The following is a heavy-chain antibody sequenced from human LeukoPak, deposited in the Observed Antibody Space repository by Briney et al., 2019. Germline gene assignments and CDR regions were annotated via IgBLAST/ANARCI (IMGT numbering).Heavy chain of an antibody. D-gene: IGHD2-2*01. CDR2: IYYSGST. CDR3: ARLPAYCSTTSCSFDS. J-gene: IGHJ4*02. V-gene: IGHV4-39*01. CDR1: GGSINSYY. Sequence: SETLFLTCTVSGGSINSYYWGWIRQPPGKGLEWIGNIYYSGSTYYNPSLKSRVTISVDTSKNQFSLKLTSVTAADTAVYYCARLPAYCSTTSCSFDSWGQGTLVAVSS.